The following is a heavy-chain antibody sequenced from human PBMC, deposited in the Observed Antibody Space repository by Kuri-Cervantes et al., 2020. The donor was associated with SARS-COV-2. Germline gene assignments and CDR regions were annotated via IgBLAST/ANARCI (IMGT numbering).Heavy chain of an antibody. CDR3: ASGYSSGSHYYYYYMDV. J-gene: IGHJ6*03. D-gene: IGHD6-19*01. V-gene: IGHV1-69*05. Sequence: SVKVSCKASGGTFSSYAISWVRQAPGQGLEWMGGIIPIFGTANYAQKFQGRVTITTDESTSTAYMVLSSLRSEDTAVYYCASGYSSGSHYYYYYMDVWGKGTTVTVSS. CDR2: IIPIFGTA. CDR1: GGTFSSYA.